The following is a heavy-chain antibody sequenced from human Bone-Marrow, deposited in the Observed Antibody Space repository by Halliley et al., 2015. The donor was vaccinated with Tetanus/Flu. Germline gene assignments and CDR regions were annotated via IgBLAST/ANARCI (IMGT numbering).Heavy chain of an antibody. CDR3: ARGMCNGTSCRGRTLFEY. J-gene: IGHJ4*02. D-gene: IGHD2-2*01. CDR1: GDSMGTYF. Sequence: TLSLTCTVSGDSMGTYFWNWIRQSPGKGLEWIGYIQTSGYANYNPSLRSRLAMSVDTSKSQISLRQTSMTSADTAVYYCARGMCNGTSCRGRTLFEYWGRGILVTVSS. CDR2: IQTSGYA. V-gene: IGHV4-4*08.